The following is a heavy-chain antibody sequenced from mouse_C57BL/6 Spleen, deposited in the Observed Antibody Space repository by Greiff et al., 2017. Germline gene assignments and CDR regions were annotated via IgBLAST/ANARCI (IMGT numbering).Heavy chain of an antibody. CDR1: GYTFTSYW. J-gene: IGHJ1*03. V-gene: IGHV1-5*01. CDR3: TRGMGLDWYFDV. D-gene: IGHD4-1*01. CDR2: IYPGNSDT. Sequence: VQLQQSGTVLARPGASVKMSCKTSGYTFTSYWMHWVKQRPGQGLEWIGAIYPGNSDTSYNQKFKGKAKLTAVTSASTAYMELSSRTNEDSAVYYCTRGMGLDWYFDVWGTGTTVTVSS.